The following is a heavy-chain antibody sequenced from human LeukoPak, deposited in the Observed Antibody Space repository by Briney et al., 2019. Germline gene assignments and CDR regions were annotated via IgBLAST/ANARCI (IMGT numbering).Heavy chain of an antibody. CDR3: ARQGYTYAPFDY. D-gene: IGHD5-18*01. V-gene: IGHV5-51*01. J-gene: IGHJ4*02. CDR1: GYRFNNYW. CDR2: IYPGDSDT. Sequence: PGESLKISCKGSGYRFNNYWIGWVRQMPGKGLEWMGIIYPGDSDTRYSPSFQGQVTISADRSISTAYLQWSSLKASDTAMYYCARQGYTYAPFDYWGQGTLVTVSS.